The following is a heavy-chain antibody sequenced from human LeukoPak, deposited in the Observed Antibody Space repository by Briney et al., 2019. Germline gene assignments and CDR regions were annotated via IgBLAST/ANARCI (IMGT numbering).Heavy chain of an antibody. D-gene: IGHD3-22*01. CDR1: GGSISSYY. Sequence: PSETLSLTCTVSGGSISSYYWSWIRQPPGKGLEWIGYIYYSGSTNYNPSLKSRVTISVDTSKNQFSLKLSSVTAADTAVYYCAREAPDYDSSGYYYVAYYFDYWGQGTLVTVSS. V-gene: IGHV4-59*01. J-gene: IGHJ4*02. CDR3: AREAPDYDSSGYYYVAYYFDY. CDR2: IYYSGST.